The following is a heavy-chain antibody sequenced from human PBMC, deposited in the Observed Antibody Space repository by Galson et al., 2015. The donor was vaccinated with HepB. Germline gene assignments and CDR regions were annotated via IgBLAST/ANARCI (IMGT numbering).Heavy chain of an antibody. J-gene: IGHJ6*02. Sequence: SLRLSCAGSRLTFSRYWMNWVRQAPGKGLEWVAIINQDGSEKYYVDSVKGRFSISRDDARNSLYLQMNNLRAEDTAVYYCARRPGTNVYYPMDIWGQGTTVTVSS. CDR1: RLTFSRYW. CDR3: ARRPGTNVYYPMDI. D-gene: IGHD3-10*01. CDR2: INQDGSEK. V-gene: IGHV3-7*03.